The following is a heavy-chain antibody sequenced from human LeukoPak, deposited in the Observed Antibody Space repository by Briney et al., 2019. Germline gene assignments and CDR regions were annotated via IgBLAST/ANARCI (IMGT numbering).Heavy chain of an antibody. CDR1: GGSFSGYY. CDR2: INHSGST. J-gene: IGHJ6*03. CDR3: ARGKRITMSRASGRSDYMDV. V-gene: IGHV4-34*01. Sequence: SDTLSLTCAVYGGSFSGYYWRWIRQPPGRGLEWIGEINHSGSTNYNPSLKSRVTISVDTSKNQFSLKLSSVTAADTAVYYCARGKRITMSRASGRSDYMDVWGKGATVTVSS. D-gene: IGHD3-22*01.